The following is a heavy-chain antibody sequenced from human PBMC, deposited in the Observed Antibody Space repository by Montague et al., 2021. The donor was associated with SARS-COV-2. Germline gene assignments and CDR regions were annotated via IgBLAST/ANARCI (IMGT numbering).Heavy chain of an antibody. D-gene: IGHD3-10*01. CDR2: ISGSGGNT. CDR3: AKAPTMVRGVYFDY. CDR1: GFYA. J-gene: IGHJ4*02. Sequence: SLRLSCAASGFYAMSWVLQCAGKGLEWVSVISGSGGNTYYADSVKGRFTIYSNNSKNTLYLQMNSLIAEDTAVNYCAKAPTMVRGVYFDYWGQGTLVTVSS. V-gene: IGHV3-23*01.